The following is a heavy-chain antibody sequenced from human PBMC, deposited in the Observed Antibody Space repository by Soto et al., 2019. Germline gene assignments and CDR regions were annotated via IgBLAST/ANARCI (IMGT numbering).Heavy chain of an antibody. J-gene: IGHJ4*02. CDR1: GGSISSYY. D-gene: IGHD1-7*01. Sequence: SETLSLTYTVSGGSISSYYWSWIRQPPGKGLEWIGEIYRTGSTNYNPSLKSRVTISLDKSENQFSLKVTSLTAADTAVYYCASRDPGTSVDYWGQGTLVTVSS. CDR3: ASRDPGTSVDY. CDR2: IYRTGST. V-gene: IGHV4-4*09.